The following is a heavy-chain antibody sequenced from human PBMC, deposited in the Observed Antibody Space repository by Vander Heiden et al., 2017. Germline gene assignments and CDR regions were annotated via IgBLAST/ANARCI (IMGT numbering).Heavy chain of an antibody. Sequence: EVQLLESGGGLVQPGGSLSLSCAASGFTFSSYAMSWVRQAPGKGLEWVSAISGSGGSTYYADSVKGRFTISRDNSKNTLYLQMNSLRAEDTAVYYCAKADSSGWQLDYWGQGTLVTVSS. D-gene: IGHD6-19*01. CDR1: GFTFSSYA. J-gene: IGHJ4*02. V-gene: IGHV3-23*01. CDR2: ISGSGGST. CDR3: AKADSSGWQLDY.